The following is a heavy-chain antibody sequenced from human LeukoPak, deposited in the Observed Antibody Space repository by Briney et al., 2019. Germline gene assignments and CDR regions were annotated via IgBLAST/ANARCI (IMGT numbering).Heavy chain of an antibody. CDR1: GFTFSDYY. Sequence: GGSLRLSCAASGFTFSDYYMSWVRQAPGKGLEWVSYISSSSSTIYYADSVKGRFAISRDNAKNSLYLQMNSLRAEDTAVYYCARVSGPIDEWFPLDYWGQGTLVTVSS. CDR3: ARVSGPIDEWFPLDY. J-gene: IGHJ4*02. V-gene: IGHV3-11*04. CDR2: ISSSSSTI. D-gene: IGHD3-3*01.